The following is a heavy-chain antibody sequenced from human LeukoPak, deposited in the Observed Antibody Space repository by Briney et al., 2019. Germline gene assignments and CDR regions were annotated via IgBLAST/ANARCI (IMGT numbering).Heavy chain of an antibody. D-gene: IGHD1-26*01. CDR1: GYTFTSYY. J-gene: IGHJ4*02. CDR3: ARYITVGATYQHFDY. V-gene: IGHV1-2*06. Sequence: GASVKVSCKASGYTFTSYYMHWVRQAPGQGLEWMGRINPNSGGTNYAQKFQGRVTMTRDTSISTAYMELSRLRSDDPAVYYCARYITVGATYQHFDYWGQGTLVTVSS. CDR2: INPNSGGT.